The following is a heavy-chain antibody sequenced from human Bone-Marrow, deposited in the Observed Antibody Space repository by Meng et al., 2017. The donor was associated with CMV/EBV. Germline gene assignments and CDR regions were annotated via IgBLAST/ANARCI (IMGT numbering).Heavy chain of an antibody. CDR3: ARGLVVPAVEGVNWFDP. J-gene: IGHJ5*02. D-gene: IGHD2-2*01. CDR1: GVTFSGYY. Sequence: ESLKISCAVYGVTFSGYYWRWIRQPPGKGLEWIGEINHSGSTNYNPSLKSRVTISVDTSKNQFSLKLSSVIAADTAVYYCARGLVVPAVEGVNWFDPWGQGTLVTVSS. V-gene: IGHV4-34*01. CDR2: INHSGST.